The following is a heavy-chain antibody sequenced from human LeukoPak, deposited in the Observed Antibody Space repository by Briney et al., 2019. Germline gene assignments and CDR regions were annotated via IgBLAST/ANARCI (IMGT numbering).Heavy chain of an antibody. Sequence: GGSLRLSCTASGFTFGDYAMTWVRQAPGKGLEWVGFIRSKAYGGTAEYAASVKGRFTISRDDSKSIAYLQMNTLKTEDTAVYYCTRHIGSLIPPFDIWGQGTMVTVSS. J-gene: IGHJ3*02. D-gene: IGHD2-21*01. CDR2: IRSKAYGGTA. CDR1: GFTFGDYA. V-gene: IGHV3-49*04. CDR3: TRHIGSLIPPFDI.